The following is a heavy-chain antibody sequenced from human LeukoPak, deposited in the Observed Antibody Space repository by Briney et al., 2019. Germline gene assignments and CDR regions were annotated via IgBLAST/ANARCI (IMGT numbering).Heavy chain of an antibody. CDR1: GFIFSSYW. D-gene: IGHD3-10*01. Sequence: GGSLRLSCAASGFIFSSYWMSWVRQAPGKGLEWVANINEDGGQKHYVDSVKGRLTISRDNAKNSLFLEVNSLRAEDTAVYYCATQSYYYGSGSSAAFDIWGQGTMVTVSS. CDR3: ATQSYYYGSGSSAAFDI. V-gene: IGHV3-7*02. CDR2: INEDGGQK. J-gene: IGHJ3*02.